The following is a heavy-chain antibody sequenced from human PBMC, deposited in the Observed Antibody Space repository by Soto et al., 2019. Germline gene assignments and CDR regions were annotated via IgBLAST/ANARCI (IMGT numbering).Heavy chain of an antibody. CDR1: GASIINYF. CDR3: AAAGSSGPFEH. J-gene: IGHJ4*02. Sequence: QVQLQASGPGLVKPSETLSLTCNVSGASIINYFWNWIRQSPGKGLEWIGYSYYSGSTYYNPSLKSRVAMSVDTSKRQFSLKLSSVTAADTAVYSCAAAGSSGPFEHWAQGTLVTVSS. V-gene: IGHV4-59*01. D-gene: IGHD3-10*01. CDR2: SYYSGST.